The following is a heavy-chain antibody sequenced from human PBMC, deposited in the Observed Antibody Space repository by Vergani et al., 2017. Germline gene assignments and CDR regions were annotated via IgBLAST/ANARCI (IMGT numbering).Heavy chain of an antibody. D-gene: IGHD2-2*01. CDR3: ALAESSTSCINSVCITPETGSWFDP. CDR1: GYSFTSYW. Sequence: EVQLVQSGAEVKKPGESLKISCKGSGYSFTSYWIGWVRQMPGKGLEWMGIIYPGDSDTRYSPSFQGQVTISAAKSISTAYLQWSSLKASDTAMYYCALAESSTSCINSVCITPETGSWFDPWGQGTLVTVSS. V-gene: IGHV5-51*01. CDR2: IYPGDSDT. J-gene: IGHJ5*02.